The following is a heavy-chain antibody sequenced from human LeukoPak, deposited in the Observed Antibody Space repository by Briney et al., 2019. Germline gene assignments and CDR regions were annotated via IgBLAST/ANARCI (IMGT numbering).Heavy chain of an antibody. D-gene: IGHD2-15*01. Sequence: GGSLRLSCAASGFTFSDYWMSWVRQAPGKGLEWVSSISRNGIYIKYVDSVKGRFTISRDNAKNSLYLQMNSLRAEDTAVYYCARDGLPATVANWFDPWGQGTLVTVSS. J-gene: IGHJ5*02. CDR3: ARDGLPATVANWFDP. CDR2: ISRNGIYI. CDR1: GFTFSDYW. V-gene: IGHV3-21*01.